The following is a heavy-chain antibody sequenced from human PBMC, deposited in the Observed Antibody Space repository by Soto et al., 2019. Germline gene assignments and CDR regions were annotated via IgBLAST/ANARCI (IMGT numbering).Heavy chain of an antibody. V-gene: IGHV4-34*01. J-gene: IGHJ4*02. CDR2: INHSGST. Sequence: SETLSLTCAVYGGSFSGYYWSWIRQPPGKGLEWIGEINHSGSTNYNPSLKSRVTISVDTSKNQFSLKLSSVTAADTAVYYCAPFTGGGFDYWGQGTLVTVSS. CDR1: GGSFSGYY. D-gene: IGHD2-15*01. CDR3: APFTGGGFDY.